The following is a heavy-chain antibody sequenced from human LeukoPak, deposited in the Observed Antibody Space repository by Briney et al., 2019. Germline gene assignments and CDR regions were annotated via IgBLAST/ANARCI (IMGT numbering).Heavy chain of an antibody. D-gene: IGHD6-19*01. CDR2: LVYDERS. CDR1: GFPFSSYG. V-gene: IGHV3-33*01. Sequence: SGRALRLSCAASGFPFSSYGMHWVRQAPGKGLEWVARLVYDERSDYADSVKGRFSISRDNSKNTLFLDMSDLRVEDTAAYYCARDLSAAFDFWGQGVLVTVSS. CDR3: ARDLSAAFDF. J-gene: IGHJ4*02.